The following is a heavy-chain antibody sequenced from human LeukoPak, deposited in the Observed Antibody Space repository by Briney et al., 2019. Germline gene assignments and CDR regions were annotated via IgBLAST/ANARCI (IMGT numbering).Heavy chain of an antibody. CDR2: ISSSSSYI. CDR1: GFTFSSYS. J-gene: IGHJ4*02. Sequence: GGSLRLSCAASGFTFSSYSMNWVRQAPGKGLEWVSSISSSSSYIYYADSVKGRFTISRDNSKNTLYLQMNSLIAEDTAVYYCAKGSKGYNRVLIDYWGQGTLVTVSS. D-gene: IGHD2-15*01. CDR3: AKGSKGYNRVLIDY. V-gene: IGHV3-21*01.